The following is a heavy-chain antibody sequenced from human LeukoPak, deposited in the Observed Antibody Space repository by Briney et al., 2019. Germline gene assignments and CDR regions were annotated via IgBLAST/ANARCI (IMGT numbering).Heavy chain of an antibody. CDR2: INPSGGST. CDR1: GYTFTSYY. CDR3: ARARRWLVQRGNYFDY. D-gene: IGHD6-19*01. J-gene: IGHJ4*02. Sequence: GASVKVSCKASGYTFTSYYMHWVRQAPGQGLEWMGIINPSGGSTSYAQKFQGRVTMTRDTSTSTVYMELSSLRSEDTAVYYCARARRWLVQRGNYFDYWGQGTLVTVSS. V-gene: IGHV1-46*01.